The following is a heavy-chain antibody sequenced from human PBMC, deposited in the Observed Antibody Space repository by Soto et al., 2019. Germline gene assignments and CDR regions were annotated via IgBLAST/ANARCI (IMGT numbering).Heavy chain of an antibody. Sequence: QVQLVQSGAEVKKPGASVKVSCKASGYTFTSYYMHWVRQAPGQGLEWMGIINPSGGSTSYAQKVQGSLTMTRDTSPSTVYMELTSLRSEDTAVYYCARANLWFGDAAFDIWGQGTMVTVSS. CDR2: INPSGGST. J-gene: IGHJ3*02. V-gene: IGHV1-46*03. D-gene: IGHD3-10*01. CDR1: GYTFTSYY. CDR3: ARANLWFGDAAFDI.